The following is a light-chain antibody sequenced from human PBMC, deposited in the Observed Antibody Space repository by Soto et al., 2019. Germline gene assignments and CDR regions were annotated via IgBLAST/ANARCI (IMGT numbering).Light chain of an antibody. CDR1: QGIAPN. V-gene: IGKV1-27*01. J-gene: IGKJ4*01. CDR2: ATS. CDR3: QKYNSAHLT. Sequence: DVQMTQSPSSLSAFVGDRVTITCRASQGIAPNLAWFQQKPGKVPKLLIYATSTLQSGVPSRFSGSGSGTDFTLTINSLQPEDLGNYYCQKYNSAHLTFGGGTPVEIK.